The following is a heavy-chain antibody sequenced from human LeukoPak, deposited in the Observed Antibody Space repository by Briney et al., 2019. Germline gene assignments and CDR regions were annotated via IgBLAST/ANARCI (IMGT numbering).Heavy chain of an antibody. V-gene: IGHV4-4*07. CDR2: FYASGTT. CDR1: GGSIVSHY. CDR3: AKGSSTWGNLAGHFDS. Sequence: SETLSPTCTVSGGSIVSHYWNWIRQPAGRGLEWIGRFYASGTTNTSPSLKSRVTMSVDTSKNQFSLKLSSVTAADTAVYYCAKGSSTWGNLAGHFDSWGQGTLVTVSS. D-gene: IGHD6-13*01. J-gene: IGHJ4*02.